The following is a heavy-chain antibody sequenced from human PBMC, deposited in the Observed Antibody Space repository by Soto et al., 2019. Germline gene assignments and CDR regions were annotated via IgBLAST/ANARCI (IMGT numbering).Heavy chain of an antibody. CDR1: GYSLTSNY. CDR3: ARGGVSSSGWFDYNRRMDV. V-gene: IGHV1-46*01. J-gene: IGHJ6*02. Sequence: ASVKVSCKASGYSLTSNYVHWVRQAPGQGLEWMGIINPDDYNTRFAQQFQGRVTLTRDTSTGTAYMELRSLKSDDTAVYFCARGGVSSSGWFDYNRRMDVWGQGTTVTVSS. D-gene: IGHD6-13*01. CDR2: INPDDYNT.